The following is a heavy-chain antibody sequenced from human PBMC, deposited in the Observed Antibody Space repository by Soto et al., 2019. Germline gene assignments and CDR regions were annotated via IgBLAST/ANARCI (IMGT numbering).Heavy chain of an antibody. CDR2: ISAYNGNT. D-gene: IGHD3-3*01. CDR1: GYTFTSYV. CDR3: ARGGGYDFWSGYYNYYGMDV. V-gene: IGHV1-18*04. Sequence: GASVKVSCKASGYTFTSYVISWVLQAPGQGVEWMGWISAYNGNTNYAQKLQGRVTMTTDTSTSTAYMELRSLRSDDTAVYYCARGGGYDFWSGYYNYYGMDVWGQGTTVTVSS. J-gene: IGHJ6*02.